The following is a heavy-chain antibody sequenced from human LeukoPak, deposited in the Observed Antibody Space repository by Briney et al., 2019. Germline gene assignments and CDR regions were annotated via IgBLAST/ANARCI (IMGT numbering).Heavy chain of an antibody. J-gene: IGHJ6*02. CDR1: GGSISSYC. D-gene: IGHD2-2*01. CDR3: ARHMPRLDGMDV. CDR2: IYYSGST. V-gene: IGHV4-59*08. Sequence: ASETLSLTCTVSGGSISSYCWSWIRQPPGKGLEWIGYIYYSGSTNYNPSLKSRVTISVDTSKNQFSLKLSSVTAADTAVYYCARHMPRLDGMDVWGQGTTVTVSS.